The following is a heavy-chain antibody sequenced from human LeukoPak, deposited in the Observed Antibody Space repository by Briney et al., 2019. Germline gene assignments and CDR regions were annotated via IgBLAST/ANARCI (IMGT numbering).Heavy chain of an antibody. Sequence: GGSLRLSCAASGFTFDDYAMHWVRQAPGKGLEWVSGISWNSGSIGYADSVKGRFTISRDNAKNSLYLQMSSLRAEDTALYYCAKGRYCSGGSCSYYFDYWGQGTLVTVSS. V-gene: IGHV3-9*01. J-gene: IGHJ4*02. CDR1: GFTFDDYA. CDR3: AKGRYCSGGSCSYYFDY. CDR2: ISWNSGSI. D-gene: IGHD2-15*01.